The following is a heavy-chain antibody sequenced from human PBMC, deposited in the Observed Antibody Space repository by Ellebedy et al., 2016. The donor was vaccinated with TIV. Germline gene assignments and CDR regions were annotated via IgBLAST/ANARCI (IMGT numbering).Heavy chain of an antibody. D-gene: IGHD4-23*01. V-gene: IGHV3-23*03. Sequence: GESLKISCAASGFTFSSYAMSWVRQAPGKGLEWVSVIFSAADGGETHYADSVKGRFTISRDSSKHTLYLKMNSLRAEDTAVYYCARDAAGNGGKLDYWGQGALVTVSS. CDR1: GFTFSSYA. CDR3: ARDAAGNGGKLDY. CDR2: IFSAADGGET. J-gene: IGHJ4*02.